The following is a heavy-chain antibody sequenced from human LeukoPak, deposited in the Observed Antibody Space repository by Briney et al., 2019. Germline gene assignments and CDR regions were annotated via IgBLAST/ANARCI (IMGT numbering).Heavy chain of an antibody. CDR1: GGSFSGYY. CDR2: INHSGST. D-gene: IGHD6-13*01. V-gene: IGHV4-34*01. CDR3: ARGPGIAAAPFDP. J-gene: IGHJ5*02. Sequence: PSETLSLTCAVYGGSFSGYYWSWIRQPPGKGLEWIGEINHSGSTNYNPSLKSRVTISVDTSKNQSSLKLSSVTAADTAVYYCARGPGIAAAPFDPWGQGTLVTVSS.